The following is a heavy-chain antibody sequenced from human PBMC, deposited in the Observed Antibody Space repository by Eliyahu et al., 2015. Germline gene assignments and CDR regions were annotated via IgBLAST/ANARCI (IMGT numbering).Heavy chain of an antibody. Sequence: QITLKESGPTLVKPTQTLTLTCSFSGFSLTTSXLGVGWIRQPPGKALEWLAIIYWDDDKRYSPSLKSRLTVTKDTSKNQVVLTMTKMHPVDTATYFCAHKSLYGSGSFPYSEAFFDYWGQGTLVTVSS. V-gene: IGHV2-5*02. CDR3: AHKSLYGSGSFPYSEAFFDY. CDR2: IYWDDDK. J-gene: IGHJ4*02. CDR1: GFSLTTSXLG. D-gene: IGHD3-10*01.